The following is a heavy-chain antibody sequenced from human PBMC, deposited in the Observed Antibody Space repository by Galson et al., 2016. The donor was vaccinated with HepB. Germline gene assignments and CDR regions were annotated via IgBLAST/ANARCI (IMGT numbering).Heavy chain of an antibody. CDR3: ARDADWNLDF. CDR1: GYTFTSYG. CDR2: ISTYSGKT. J-gene: IGHJ4*02. V-gene: IGHV1-18*01. Sequence: SCKASGYTFTSYGISWVRQAPGQGLEWMGWISTYSGKTNYAQTLQGRVTMTTDTSTGTAYMELRSLRSDDTAVYYCARDADWNLDFWGQGTLVTVSS. D-gene: IGHD1-1*01.